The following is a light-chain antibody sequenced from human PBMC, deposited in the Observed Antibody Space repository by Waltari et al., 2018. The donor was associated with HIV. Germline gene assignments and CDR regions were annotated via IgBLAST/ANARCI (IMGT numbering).Light chain of an antibody. V-gene: IGKV4-1*01. Sequence: DIVMTQSPDSLDVSLGERATINCRSSQSSYNSNKKNALAWYQQKPGQPPKLLIYWASTRNSRVPDRLTGTGSGTDFTLSISSLQAEDVAVYYCQQHDVSPYTFGQGTKV. CDR1: QSSYNSNKKNA. CDR3: QQHDVSPYT. J-gene: IGKJ2*01. CDR2: WAS.